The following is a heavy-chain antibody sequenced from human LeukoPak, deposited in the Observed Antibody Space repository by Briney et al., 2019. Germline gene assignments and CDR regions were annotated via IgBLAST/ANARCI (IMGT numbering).Heavy chain of an antibody. V-gene: IGHV4-38-2*02. Sequence: SETLSLTCSVSGYSISSGYYWGWVRQPPGKGLEWIGSIHHSGSTYYNPSLKSRVTMSLDTSNNQFSLKLSSMTAADTAVYYCARHNDYGSGMISINAFDVWGQGTMVTVSS. CDR1: GYSISSGYY. D-gene: IGHD3-10*01. CDR2: IHHSGST. CDR3: ARHNDYGSGMISINAFDV. J-gene: IGHJ3*01.